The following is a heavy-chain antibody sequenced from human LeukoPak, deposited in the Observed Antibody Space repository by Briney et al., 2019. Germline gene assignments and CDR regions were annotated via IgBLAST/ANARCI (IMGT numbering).Heavy chain of an antibody. Sequence: SETLSLTCTVSGGSISSGSYYWSWIRQPAGKGLEWIGRIYTSGSTNYNPSLKSGVTISVDTSKNQFSLKLSSVTAADTAVYYCAREPNTVLDYWGQGTLVTVSS. V-gene: IGHV4-61*02. CDR1: GGSISSGSYY. CDR2: IYTSGST. J-gene: IGHJ4*02. CDR3: AREPNTVLDY. D-gene: IGHD4-11*01.